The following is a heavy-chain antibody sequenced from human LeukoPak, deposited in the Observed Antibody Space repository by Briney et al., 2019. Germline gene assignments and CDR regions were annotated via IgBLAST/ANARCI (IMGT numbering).Heavy chain of an antibody. J-gene: IGHJ4*02. D-gene: IGHD3/OR15-3a*01. CDR2: IYYSGNT. Sequence: SETLSLTCTVSGGSISSSPYYWGWIRQPPGKGLEWIGSIYYSGNTYYNASLKSQVSISIDTSKNQFSLRLTSVTAADTAVYYCARQTGSGLFILPGGQGTLVTVSS. V-gene: IGHV4-39*01. CDR1: GGSISSSPYY. CDR3: ARQTGSGLFILP.